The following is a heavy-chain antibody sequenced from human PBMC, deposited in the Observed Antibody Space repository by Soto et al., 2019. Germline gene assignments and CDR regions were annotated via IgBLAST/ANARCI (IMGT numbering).Heavy chain of an antibody. V-gene: IGHV1-69*04. CDR1: GGTFSSYT. CDR3: ARDRVYYGSGSYYPALNWLAP. D-gene: IGHD3-10*01. J-gene: IGHJ5*02. Sequence: GASVKVSCKASGGTFSSYTISWVRQAPGQGLEWMGRIIPILGIANYAQKFQGRVTITADKSTSTAYMELSSLRSEDTAVYYCARDRVYYGSGSYYPALNWLAPWGQGTLVTVSS. CDR2: IIPILGIA.